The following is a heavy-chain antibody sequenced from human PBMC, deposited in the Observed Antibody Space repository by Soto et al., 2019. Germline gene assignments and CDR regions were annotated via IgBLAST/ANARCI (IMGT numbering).Heavy chain of an antibody. Sequence: QVQLVESGGGVVQPGRSLRLSCAASGFTFSSYGMHWVRQAPGKGLEWVAVIWYDGSNKYYADSVKGRFTISRDNSKSTLFLQMNSLRAEDTAVYYCATGYYDSSGYYYEPDYWGQGTLVTVSS. J-gene: IGHJ4*02. D-gene: IGHD3-22*01. CDR1: GFTFSSYG. V-gene: IGHV3-33*01. CDR3: ATGYYDSSGYYYEPDY. CDR2: IWYDGSNK.